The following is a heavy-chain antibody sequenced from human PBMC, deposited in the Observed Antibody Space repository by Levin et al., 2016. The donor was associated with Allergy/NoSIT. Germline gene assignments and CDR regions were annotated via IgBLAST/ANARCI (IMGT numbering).Heavy chain of an antibody. Sequence: GESLKISCAAAGYTFDDYGMSWVRQAPGKGLEWVASISWNGGATGHADSVKGRFTISRDNAKNSLYLQMNSLRAEDTAFYYCARDQMGYNYVSEYWGQGTLVTVSS. V-gene: IGHV3-20*04. J-gene: IGHJ4*01. CDR1: GYTFDDYG. CDR3: ARDQMGYNYVSEY. CDR2: ISWNGGAT. D-gene: IGHD5-18*01.